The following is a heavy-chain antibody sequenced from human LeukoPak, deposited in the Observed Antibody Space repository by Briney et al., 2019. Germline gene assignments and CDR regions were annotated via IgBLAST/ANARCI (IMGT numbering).Heavy chain of an antibody. D-gene: IGHD3-10*01. J-gene: IGHJ6*02. CDR1: GFTFSSYA. Sequence: GGSLRLSCAASGFTFSSYAMNWVPQAPGKGLEWVSTISGSGGSKHYADSVEGRFTISRDDSKNTVYLQMDSLRAEDTAIYYCAKLTSASGAYGVDVWGQGTTVTVSS. CDR2: ISGSGGSK. CDR3: AKLTSASGAYGVDV. V-gene: IGHV3-23*01.